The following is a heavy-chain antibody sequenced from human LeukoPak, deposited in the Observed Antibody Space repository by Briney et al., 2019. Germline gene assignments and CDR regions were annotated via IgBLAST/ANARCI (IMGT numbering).Heavy chain of an antibody. CDR1: GGSITSSSYY. J-gene: IGHJ1*01. CDR2: INYSGST. Sequence: PSETLSLTCIVSGGSITSSSYYWGWIRQPPGKGLEWIGIINYSGSTNYNPSLKSRVTISVDTSKNQFSLKLSSVTAADTAVYYCARADSSSWGTHFQHWGQGTLVTVSS. V-gene: IGHV4-39*07. CDR3: ARADSSSWGTHFQH. D-gene: IGHD6-13*01.